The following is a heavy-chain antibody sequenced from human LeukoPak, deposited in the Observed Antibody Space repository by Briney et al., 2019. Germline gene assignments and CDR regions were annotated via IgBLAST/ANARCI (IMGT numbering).Heavy chain of an antibody. Sequence: GRSLRLSYTVSGFTLSSYEMSWIRQAPGKGLEWVSSISGSGGRTYYADSVKGRFTISRDNSKNTLYVQMNSLRAEDTAVYYCAKDLTTVTDDSWGQGTLVTVS. D-gene: IGHD4-17*01. J-gene: IGHJ4*02. CDR1: GFTLSSYE. CDR2: ISGSGGRT. V-gene: IGHV3-23*01. CDR3: AKDLTTVTDDS.